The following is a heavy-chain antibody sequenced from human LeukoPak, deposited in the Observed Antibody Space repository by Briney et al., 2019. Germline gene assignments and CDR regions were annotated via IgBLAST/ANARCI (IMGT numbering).Heavy chain of an antibody. CDR2: ISRSGSTI. D-gene: IGHD3-22*01. CDR3: AATYYYDSSGYSYWYFDL. V-gene: IGHV3-48*03. Sequence: GGSLRLSCAASGFTFSRYAMNWVRQAPGQGLEWVSYISRSGSTIYYADSVKGRFTISRDNAKNSLYLQMNSLRAEDTAVYYCAATYYYDSSGYSYWYFDLWGRGTLVTVSS. CDR1: GFTFSRYA. J-gene: IGHJ2*01.